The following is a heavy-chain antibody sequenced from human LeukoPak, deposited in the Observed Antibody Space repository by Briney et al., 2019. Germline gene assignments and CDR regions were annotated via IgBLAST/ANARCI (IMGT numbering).Heavy chain of an antibody. CDR1: GGSFSGYY. J-gene: IGHJ5*02. CDR3: ARGMYYYGSGSYYNSRNNWFDP. CDR2: INHSGST. Sequence: SETPSLTCAVYGGSFSGYYWSWIRQPPGKGLEWIGEINHSGSTNYNPSLKSRVTISVDTSKNQFSLKLSSVTAADTAVYYCARGMYYYGSGSYYNSRNNWFDPGAREPWSPSPQ. V-gene: IGHV4-34*01. D-gene: IGHD3-10*01.